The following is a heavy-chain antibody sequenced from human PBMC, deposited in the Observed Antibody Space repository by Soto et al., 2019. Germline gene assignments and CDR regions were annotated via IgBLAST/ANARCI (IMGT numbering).Heavy chain of an antibody. D-gene: IGHD3-22*01. J-gene: IGHJ4*02. CDR1: GFTFSSYA. CDR3: AKARYYYDSSGYYPN. V-gene: IGHV3-23*01. CDR2: ISGSGGST. Sequence: GGSLRLSCAASGFTFSSYAMSWVRQAPGKGLEWVSAISGSGGSTYYADSVKGRFTISRDNSKNTLYLQMNSLRAEDTAVYYCAKARYYYDSSGYYPNWGQGTLVTVSS.